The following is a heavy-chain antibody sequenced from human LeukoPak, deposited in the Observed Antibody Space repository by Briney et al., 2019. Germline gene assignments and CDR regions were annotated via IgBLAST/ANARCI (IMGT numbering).Heavy chain of an antibody. CDR3: ARDRYSYGPHAY. V-gene: IGHV1-69*04. CDR1: GGTFSSYA. J-gene: IGHJ4*02. D-gene: IGHD5-18*01. Sequence: ASVKVSCKASGGTFSSYAISWVRQAPGQGLEWMGRIIPILGIANYAQKFQGRVTITADKSTSTAYMELSSLRSEDTAVYYCARDRYSYGPHAYWGQGTLVTVSS. CDR2: IIPILGIA.